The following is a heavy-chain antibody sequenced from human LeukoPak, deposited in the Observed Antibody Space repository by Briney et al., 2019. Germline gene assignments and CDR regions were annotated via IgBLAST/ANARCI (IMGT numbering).Heavy chain of an antibody. D-gene: IGHD3-22*01. CDR3: ARGGYYDSSGYYYYFGY. J-gene: IGHJ4*02. CDR2: MNPNSGNT. V-gene: IGHV1-8*01. CDR1: GYTFTSYD. Sequence: ASVKVSCKASGYTFTSYDINWVRQATGQGLEWMGWMNPNSGNTGYAQKFQGRVTMTRNTSISTAYMELSSLRSEDTAVYYCARGGYYDSSGYYYYFGYWGQGTLVTVSS.